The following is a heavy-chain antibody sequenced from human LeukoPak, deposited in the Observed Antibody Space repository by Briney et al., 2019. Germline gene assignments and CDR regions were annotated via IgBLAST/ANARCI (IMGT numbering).Heavy chain of an antibody. CDR1: GFTFSSYA. J-gene: IGHJ3*02. CDR3: AKDRGGDIVVVPAAPGAFDI. CDR2: ISGIGGST. D-gene: IGHD2-2*01. Sequence: GGSLRLSCAASGFTFSSYAMSWVRQAPGKGLEWVSAISGIGGSTYYADSVKGRFTISRDNSKNTLYLQMNSLRAEDTAVYYCAKDRGGDIVVVPAAPGAFDIWGQGTMVTVSS. V-gene: IGHV3-23*01.